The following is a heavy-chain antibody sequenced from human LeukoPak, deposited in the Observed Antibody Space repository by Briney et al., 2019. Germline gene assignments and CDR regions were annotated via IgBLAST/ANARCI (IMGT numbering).Heavy chain of an antibody. D-gene: IGHD4-17*01. J-gene: IGHJ5*02. Sequence: SETLSLTCTVSGGSISSGGYYWSWIRQHPGKGLEWIGYIYYSGSTYYNPSLKSRVTISVDTSKNQFSLKLSSVTAADTAVYYCARQGGYGDYIWFDPWGQGTLVTVSS. CDR2: IYYSGST. CDR3: ARQGGYGDYIWFDP. V-gene: IGHV4-31*03. CDR1: GGSISSGGYY.